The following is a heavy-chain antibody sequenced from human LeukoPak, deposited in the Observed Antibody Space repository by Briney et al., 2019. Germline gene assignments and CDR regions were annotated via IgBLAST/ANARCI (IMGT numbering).Heavy chain of an antibody. CDR2: IYYSGST. V-gene: IGHV4-59*01. D-gene: IGHD4-17*01. Sequence: SETLSLTCTVSGGSISSYYWSWIRQPPGKGLEWIGYIYYSGSTNYNPSLKSRVTISVDTSKNQFSLKLSSVTAADTAVYHCARVHYGVDGEYFQHWGQGTLVTVSS. CDR1: GGSISSYY. CDR3: ARVHYGVDGEYFQH. J-gene: IGHJ1*01.